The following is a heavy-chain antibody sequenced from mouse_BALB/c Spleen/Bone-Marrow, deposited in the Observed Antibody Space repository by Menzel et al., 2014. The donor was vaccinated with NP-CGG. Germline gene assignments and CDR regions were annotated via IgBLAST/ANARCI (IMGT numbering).Heavy chain of an antibody. CDR1: EYEFPSHD. V-gene: IGHV5-2*01. CDR2: INSDGGST. CDR3: ARHGNYAMDY. J-gene: IGHJ4*01. Sequence: EVMFVESGWGLVQPGESLKLSCESNEYEFPSHDMSWVRKTPEKRLELVSAINSDGGSTYYPDTMGRRFIISRDNTKKTLYLQMSRLRSEDAALYYCARHGNYAMDYWGQGTSVTVSS. D-gene: IGHD1-1*02.